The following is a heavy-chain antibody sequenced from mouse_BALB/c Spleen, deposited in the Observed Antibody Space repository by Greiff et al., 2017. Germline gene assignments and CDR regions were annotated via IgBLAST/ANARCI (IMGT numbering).Heavy chain of an antibody. V-gene: IGHV1S135*01. J-gene: IGHJ3*01. CDR3: ARRWDERWFAY. Sequence: EVQLQQSGPELMKPGASVKISCKASGYSFTSYYMHWVKQSHGKSLEWIGYIDPFNGGTSYNQKFKGKATLTVDKSSSTAYMHLSSLTSEDSAVYYCARRWDERWFAYWGQGTLVTVSA. D-gene: IGHD4-1*01. CDR1: GYSFTSYY. CDR2: IDPFNGGT.